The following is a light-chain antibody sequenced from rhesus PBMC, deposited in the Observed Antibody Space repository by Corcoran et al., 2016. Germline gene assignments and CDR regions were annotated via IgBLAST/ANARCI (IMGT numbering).Light chain of an antibody. CDR1: QTLSSY. CDR3: QQHSSHPLT. V-gene: IGKV1-44*03. CDR2: AAS. Sequence: DIKMTQSQSSFTASVGDRVTITCRASQTLSSYLAWCQQTTGKVLKARIYAASVLESGVPSRVSCSGSGTDFTLTISSLQPEYLATYFCQQHSSHPLTFGGGTKVEI. J-gene: IGKJ4*01.